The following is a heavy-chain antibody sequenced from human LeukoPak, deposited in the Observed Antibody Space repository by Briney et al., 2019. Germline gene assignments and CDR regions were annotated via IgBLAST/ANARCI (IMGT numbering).Heavy chain of an antibody. D-gene: IGHD6-13*01. Sequence: GGSLRLSCAASGFSFSNYAMGWVRQAPGKGLEWVSAITASGDTTYYADSVKGRFAISRDNSKNTMYLQMNSLRADDTALYYCAKDLRGPAAGTWYFDLWGRGTLVTVSS. CDR1: GFSFSNYA. CDR2: ITASGDTT. V-gene: IGHV3-23*01. CDR3: AKDLRGPAAGTWYFDL. J-gene: IGHJ2*01.